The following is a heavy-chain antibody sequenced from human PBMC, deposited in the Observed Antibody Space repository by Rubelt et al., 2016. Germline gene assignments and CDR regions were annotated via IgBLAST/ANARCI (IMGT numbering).Heavy chain of an antibody. D-gene: IGHD3-10*01. CDR1: SGSFSAYY. Sequence: QVQLQQWGAGLLKPSETLSLTCAVYSGSFSAYYWTWVRQPPGKGLEWIGEINHSGTTNYNPSLKSRVPISVDTSKDQFSLRLCSGTAWDSAWYYCAGGYGFVPFEAWGKGTPVTVSS. CDR2: INHSGTT. J-gene: IGHJ5*02. V-gene: IGHV4-34*01. CDR3: AGGYGFVPFEA.